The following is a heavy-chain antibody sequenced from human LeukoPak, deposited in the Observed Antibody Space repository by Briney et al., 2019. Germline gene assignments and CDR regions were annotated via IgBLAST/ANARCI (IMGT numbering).Heavy chain of an antibody. CDR3: ATGDFWSGYWTY. D-gene: IGHD3-3*01. Sequence: EASVKVSCKASGYTFTSYGISWVRQAPGQGLEWMGRIIPILGIANYAQKFQGRVTITADKSTSTAYMERSSLRSEDTAVYYCATGDFWSGYWTYWGQGTLVTVSS. J-gene: IGHJ4*02. CDR1: GYTFTSYG. V-gene: IGHV1-69*04. CDR2: IIPILGIA.